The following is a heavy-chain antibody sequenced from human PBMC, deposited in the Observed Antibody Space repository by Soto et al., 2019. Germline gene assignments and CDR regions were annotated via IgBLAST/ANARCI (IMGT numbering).Heavy chain of an antibody. CDR2: ISSTSTYT. Sequence: GGSLGLSSASSGFTFSTSTMNWVRQAAGQGLEWVSSISSTSTYTYYAASVRGRFPISRDNAKNSLYLQMNSLTAEDTAVYYCARVGSPGYCSGGFCPPPDYWGQGTLVTVSS. CDR3: ARVGSPGYCSGGFCPPPDY. D-gene: IGHD2-15*01. CDR1: GFTFSTST. V-gene: IGHV3-21*01. J-gene: IGHJ4*02.